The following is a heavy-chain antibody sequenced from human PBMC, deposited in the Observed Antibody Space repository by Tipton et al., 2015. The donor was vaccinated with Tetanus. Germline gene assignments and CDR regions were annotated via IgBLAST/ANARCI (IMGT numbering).Heavy chain of an antibody. CDR2: IYDSEST. V-gene: IGHV4-39*02. CDR3: ARDMRGEGGGWYTDY. CDR1: GVSISSSSFY. J-gene: IGHJ4*02. Sequence: TLSLTCTVSGVSISSSSFYWGWIRQPPGKGLEWIGSIYDSESTYYNPSLKSRLTISADTAKNQFSLKLNSVTASDTAVYYCARDMRGEGGGWYTDYWGQGTLVTVSS. D-gene: IGHD6-19*01.